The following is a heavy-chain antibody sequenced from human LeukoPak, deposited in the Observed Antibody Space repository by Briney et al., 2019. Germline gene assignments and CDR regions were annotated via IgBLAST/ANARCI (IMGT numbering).Heavy chain of an antibody. CDR3: ARHSSGYRYYYYYMDV. J-gene: IGHJ6*03. D-gene: IGHD3-9*01. CDR2: IYPGDSDT. Sequence: GESLKISCKGSGYSFTSYWIGWVRQMPGKGLEWMGIIYPGDSDTRYSPSFQGQVTISADKSISTAYLQWSSLKASDTAMYYRARHSSGYRYYYYYMDVWGKGTTVTVSS. CDR1: GYSFTSYW. V-gene: IGHV5-51*01.